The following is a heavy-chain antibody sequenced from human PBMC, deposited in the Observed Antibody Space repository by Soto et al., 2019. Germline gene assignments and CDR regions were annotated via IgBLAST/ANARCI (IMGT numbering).Heavy chain of an antibody. CDR3: VGAHALGFSNWFDP. D-gene: IGHD3-10*01. J-gene: IGHJ5*02. CDR1: GYIFSANY. V-gene: IGHV1-2*02. Sequence: ASVKVSCKASGYIFSANYIHWLRQAPGQGLEWLGWINPHSGATNYAQKFLGRVTMSADTSASTAYMDLARPKSDDTAVYYCVGAHALGFSNWFDPWGRGTLVTV. CDR2: INPHSGAT.